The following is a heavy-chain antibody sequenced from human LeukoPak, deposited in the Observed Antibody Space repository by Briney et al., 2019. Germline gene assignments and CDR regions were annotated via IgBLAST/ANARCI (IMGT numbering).Heavy chain of an antibody. CDR1: GYTFTSYD. Sequence: ASVKVSCKASGYTFTSYDFNWVRQATGQRPEWMGWMSPNSGDTGYAQKFQDRVTVTRNTSISTAYMELSSLRSDDTAVYYCARGPPNWGYDYWGPGTLVTVSS. J-gene: IGHJ4*02. D-gene: IGHD7-27*01. V-gene: IGHV1-8*01. CDR3: ARGPPNWGYDY. CDR2: MSPNSGDT.